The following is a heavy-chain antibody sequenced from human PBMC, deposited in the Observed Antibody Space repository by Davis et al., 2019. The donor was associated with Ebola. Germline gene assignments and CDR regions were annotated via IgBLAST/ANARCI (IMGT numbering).Heavy chain of an antibody. CDR3: ARDWDCTGGSCRNCFDP. Sequence: ASVKVSCKASGYTFGSYGINWVRQAPGQGLEWMGWIRTSNGETKLAQNLQGRVTMTTDRTTSTVYMDLRGLTSDDTAVYYCARDWDCTGGSCRNCFDPWGQGTQVIVSA. V-gene: IGHV1-18*01. J-gene: IGHJ5*02. CDR1: GYTFGSYG. D-gene: IGHD2-8*02. CDR2: IRTSNGET.